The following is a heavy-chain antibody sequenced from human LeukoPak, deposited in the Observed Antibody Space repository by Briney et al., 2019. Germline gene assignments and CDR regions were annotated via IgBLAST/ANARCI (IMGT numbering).Heavy chain of an antibody. CDR3: AREGGPSRIAVAGTGWFDP. CDR1: GFTFSSYS. V-gene: IGHV3-48*01. Sequence: PGGSLRLSCAASGFTFSSYSMNWVRQAPGKGLEWVSYISSSSSAIYYADSVKGRFTISRDNAKNSLYLQMNSLRAEDTAVYYCAREGGPSRIAVAGTGWFDPWGQGTLVTVSS. D-gene: IGHD6-19*01. J-gene: IGHJ5*02. CDR2: ISSSSSAI.